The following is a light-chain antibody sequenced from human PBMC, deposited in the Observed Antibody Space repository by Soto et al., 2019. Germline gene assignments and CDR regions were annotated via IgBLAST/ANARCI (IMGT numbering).Light chain of an antibody. CDR3: QQRSNWPRT. Sequence: ELVLTQSPATLPLSPGERATLSCRASQSVSSYLAWYQQKPGQAPRLLIYDSSNRAAGIPARFSGSGSGTDFTLTISSLETEDFAVYYCQQRSNWPRTFGQGTKVEIK. V-gene: IGKV3-11*01. J-gene: IGKJ1*01. CDR2: DSS. CDR1: QSVSSY.